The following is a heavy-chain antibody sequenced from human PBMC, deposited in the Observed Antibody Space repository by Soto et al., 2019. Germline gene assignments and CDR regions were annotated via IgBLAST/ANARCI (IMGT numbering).Heavy chain of an antibody. D-gene: IGHD6-19*01. J-gene: IGHJ4*02. CDR3: ASDGPSVALALCDS. V-gene: IGHV1-18*01. CDR2: VSAYNGYT. Sequence: QVQLVQSGAEVKKPGASVKVSCKASGFTFTSYGVSWVRQAPGEGLEWMGWVSAYNGYTTYAQRLQGRVTMTTDTSTSTASMELGSLALDDTAVYYCASDGPSVALALCDSWGQGTLVPVSS. CDR1: GFTFTSYG.